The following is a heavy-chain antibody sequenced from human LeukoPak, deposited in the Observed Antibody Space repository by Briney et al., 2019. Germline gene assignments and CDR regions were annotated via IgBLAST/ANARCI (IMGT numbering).Heavy chain of an antibody. CDR1: GYTFTSYY. V-gene: IGHV1-2*02. CDR3: ARPHPDTAFDI. J-gene: IGHJ3*02. CDR2: INPHSGGT. D-gene: IGHD3-22*01. Sequence: ASVKVSCKASGYTFTSYYIHWVRQAPGQGLEWMGWINPHSGGTNYAQNFQGRVSMTRDTSIATAYMELSRLRSDDTAVYFCARPHPDTAFDIWAKGPWSPSLQ.